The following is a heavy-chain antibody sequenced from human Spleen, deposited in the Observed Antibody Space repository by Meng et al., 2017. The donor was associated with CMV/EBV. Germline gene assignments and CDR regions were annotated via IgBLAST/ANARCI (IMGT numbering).Heavy chain of an antibody. CDR3: ARLADWFNP. D-gene: IGHD6-19*01. CDR1: GGSISSSSYY. CDR2: IYYSGST. V-gene: IGHV4-39*01. J-gene: IGHJ5*02. Sequence: LTCSVSGGSISSSSYYWGWIRQPPGKGLEWIGSIYYSGSTYYNPSLKSRVTISVDTSKNQFSLKLSSVTAADTAVYYCARLADWFNPWGQGTLVTVSS.